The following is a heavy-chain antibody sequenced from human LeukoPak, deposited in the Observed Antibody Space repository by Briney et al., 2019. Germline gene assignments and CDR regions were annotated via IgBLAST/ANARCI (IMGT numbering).Heavy chain of an antibody. J-gene: IGHJ4*02. CDR1: GGSISGYY. V-gene: IGHV4-59*01. D-gene: IGHD3-3*01. Sequence: PSETLSLTCTVSGGSISGYYWSWIRQPPGKGLEWIGYIYYSGSTNYNPSLKSRVTISVDTSKNQFSLKLSSVTAADTAVYYCARSVINYDFWSGSRYYFDYWGQGTLVTVSS. CDR3: ARSVINYDFWSGSRYYFDY. CDR2: IYYSGST.